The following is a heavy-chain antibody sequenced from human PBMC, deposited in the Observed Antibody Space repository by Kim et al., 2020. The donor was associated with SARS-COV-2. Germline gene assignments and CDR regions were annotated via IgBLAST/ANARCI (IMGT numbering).Heavy chain of an antibody. CDR3: ASGIVVVTAFDY. V-gene: IGHV1-69*13. J-gene: IGHJ4*02. CDR2: IIPIFGTA. Sequence: SVKVSCKASGGTFSSYAISWVRQAPGQGLEWMGGIIPIFGTANYAQKFQGRVTITADESTSTAYMELGSLRSEDTAVYYCASGIVVVTAFDYWGQGTLVTVSS. CDR1: GGTFSSYA. D-gene: IGHD3-22*01.